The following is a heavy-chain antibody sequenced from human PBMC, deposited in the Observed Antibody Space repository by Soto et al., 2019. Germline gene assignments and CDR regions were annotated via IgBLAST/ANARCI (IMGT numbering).Heavy chain of an antibody. CDR1: GYTFRSFV. D-gene: IGHD3-16*01. V-gene: IGHV3-30*03. Sequence: QVQLVESGGGVVQPGTSLRLSCVRSGYTFRSFVIHWVRQAPGKGLEWVALTSYNGSNAYYGDSVKGRFTISRDNSKNTVDLQMDSLRVEDTALYYCARWGTTGGLDFWGQGTLVSVSS. CDR2: TSYNGSNA. CDR3: ARWGTTGGLDF. J-gene: IGHJ4*02.